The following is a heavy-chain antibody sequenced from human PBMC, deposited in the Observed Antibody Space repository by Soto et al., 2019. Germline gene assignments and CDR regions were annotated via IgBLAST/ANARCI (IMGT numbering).Heavy chain of an antibody. J-gene: IGHJ4*02. CDR3: AGSSGYDLGEIDY. Sequence: SETLSLTCTFSGGSISSSSYYWGWIRQPPGKGLEWIGSIYYSGSTYYNPSLKSRVTISVDTSKNQFSLKLSSVTAADTAVYYCAGSSGYDLGEIDYWGQGTLVTVSS. CDR1: GGSISSSSYY. D-gene: IGHD5-12*01. CDR2: IYYSGST. V-gene: IGHV4-39*01.